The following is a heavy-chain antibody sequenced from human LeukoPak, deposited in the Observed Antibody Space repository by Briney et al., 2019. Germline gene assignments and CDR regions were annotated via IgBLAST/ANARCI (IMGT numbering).Heavy chain of an antibody. CDR3: ARQITIFGVVPDAFDI. J-gene: IGHJ3*02. CDR1: GGSISSGSYY. Sequence: SETLSLTCTVPGGSISSGSYYWSWIRQPAGKGLEWIGRIYTSGSTNYNPSLKSRVTISVDTSKNQFSLKLSSVTAADTAVYYCARQITIFGVVPDAFDIWGQGTMVTVSS. V-gene: IGHV4-61*02. D-gene: IGHD3-3*01. CDR2: IYTSGST.